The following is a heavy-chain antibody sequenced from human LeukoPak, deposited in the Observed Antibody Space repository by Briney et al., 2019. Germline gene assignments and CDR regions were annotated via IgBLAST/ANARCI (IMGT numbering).Heavy chain of an antibody. CDR2: ISGSGGST. J-gene: IGHJ4*02. CDR3: AKGGYCSGGSCYAVGPTDLYFDY. D-gene: IGHD2-15*01. CDR1: GFTFSSYA. V-gene: IGHV3-23*01. Sequence: GGSLRLSCAASGFTFSSYAMSWVRQAPGKGLEWVSAISGSGGSTYYADSVKGRFTISRDNPKNTLYLQMNSLRAEDTAVYYCAKGGYCSGGSCYAVGPTDLYFDYWGQGTLVTVSS.